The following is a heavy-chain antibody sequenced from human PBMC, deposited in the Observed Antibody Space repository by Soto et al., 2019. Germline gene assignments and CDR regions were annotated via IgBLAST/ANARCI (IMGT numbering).Heavy chain of an antibody. Sequence: PGGSLRLSCAGSGFTFSSYSMNWVRQAPGKGLEWVSSISSNSNYIYNADSVKGRFTISRDNARNSLFLQMHSLRAEDTAVYYCARSVFPWGQGTLVTVSS. V-gene: IGHV3-21*01. CDR2: ISSNSNYI. CDR3: ARSVFP. J-gene: IGHJ5*02. CDR1: GFTFSSYS.